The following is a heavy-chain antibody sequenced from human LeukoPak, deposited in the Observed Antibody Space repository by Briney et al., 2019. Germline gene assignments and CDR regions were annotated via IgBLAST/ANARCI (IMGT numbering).Heavy chain of an antibody. D-gene: IGHD4-17*01. CDR1: GFTFSDYY. Sequence: PGGSLRLSCAASGFTFSDYYMSWIRQAPGKGLEWVSYISSSGSTIYYADSVKGRFTISRDNAKNSLYLQMNSLRAEDTAVYYCASPAAMTTVTTPFDYWGREPWSPSPQ. CDR3: ASPAAMTTVTTPFDY. V-gene: IGHV3-11*04. J-gene: IGHJ4*02. CDR2: ISSSGSTI.